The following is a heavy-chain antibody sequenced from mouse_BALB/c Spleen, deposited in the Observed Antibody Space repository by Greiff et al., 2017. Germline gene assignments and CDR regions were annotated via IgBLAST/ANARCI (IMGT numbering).Heavy chain of an antibody. J-gene: IGHJ4*01. CDR3: ARKRDYRYDESMDY. V-gene: IGHV8-12*01. Sequence: QVTLKECGPGLLQPSQTLSMTCSFSGFSLSTSGMGVSWLRQPSGKGLEWLAHIYWDDDKRYNPSLKSRLTIFKDTSRNQVFLKITSVDTAATATYYCARKRDYRYDESMDYWGQGTSVTVSA. CDR1: GFSLSTSGMG. CDR2: IYWDDDK. D-gene: IGHD2-14*01.